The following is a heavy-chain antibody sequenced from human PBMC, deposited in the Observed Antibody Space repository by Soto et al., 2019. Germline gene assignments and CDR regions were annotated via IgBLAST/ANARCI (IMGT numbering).Heavy chain of an antibody. Sequence: SETLSLTCAVYGGCFSGYYWSWIRQPPGKGLEWIGEINHSGSTNYNPSLKSRVTISVDTSKNQFSLKLGSVTAADTAVYYCARTPIVVVVAATGSWFDPWGQGTLVTVSS. CDR3: ARTPIVVVVAATGSWFDP. J-gene: IGHJ5*02. CDR2: INHSGST. CDR1: GGCFSGYY. V-gene: IGHV4-34*01. D-gene: IGHD2-15*01.